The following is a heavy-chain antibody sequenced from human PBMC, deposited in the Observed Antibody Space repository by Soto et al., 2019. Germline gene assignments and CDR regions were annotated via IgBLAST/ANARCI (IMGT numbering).Heavy chain of an antibody. D-gene: IGHD3-16*01. CDR2: IYWDDDK. CDR3: ANSRRGIYFDY. V-gene: IGHV2-5*02. Sequence: QITLKESGPTLVKPTQTLTLTCTFSGFSLSTSGVGVGWIRQPPGKALEWLALIYWDDDKRYSPSLKSRLTTPXXPSKHQVVLTMTNMDPVDTATYYCANSRRGIYFDYWGQGTLVTVSS. J-gene: IGHJ4*02. CDR1: GFSLSTSGVG.